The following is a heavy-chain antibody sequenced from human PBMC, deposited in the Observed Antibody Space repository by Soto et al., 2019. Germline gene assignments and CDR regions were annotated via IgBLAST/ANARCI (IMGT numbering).Heavy chain of an antibody. J-gene: IGHJ6*02. Sequence: ASVKVSCKASGGTFSSYAISWVRQAPGQGLEWMGGIIPILGIANYAQKFQGRVTITADKSPSTAYMELSSLRSEDTAVYYCATQGLYYYYYGMDVWGQGTTVTVSS. V-gene: IGHV1-69*10. CDR2: IIPILGIA. CDR1: GGTFSSYA. CDR3: ATQGLYYYYYGMDV.